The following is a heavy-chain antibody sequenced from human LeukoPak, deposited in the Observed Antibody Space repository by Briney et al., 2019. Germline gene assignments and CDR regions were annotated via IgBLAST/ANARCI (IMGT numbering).Heavy chain of an antibody. D-gene: IGHD4-17*01. CDR3: ARKDGDEYYFDY. CDR2: IYSGGST. Sequence: GGSLRLSCAASGFTVSSNYMSWVRQAPGKGLEWVSVIYSGGSTYSADSVKGRFTISRDNSKNTLYLQMNSLRAEDTAVYYCARKDGDEYYFDYWGQGTLVTVSS. CDR1: GFTVSSNY. V-gene: IGHV3-66*01. J-gene: IGHJ4*02.